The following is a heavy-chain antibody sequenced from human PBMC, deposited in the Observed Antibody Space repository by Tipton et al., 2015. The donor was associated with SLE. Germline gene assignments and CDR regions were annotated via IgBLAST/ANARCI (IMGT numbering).Heavy chain of an antibody. CDR1: GDSISSGDYY. CDR3: ARERGYNWNDGAFDI. D-gene: IGHD1-20*01. V-gene: IGHV4-61*08. CDR2: VYSSGST. Sequence: TLSLTCTVSGDSISSGDYYWTWIRQPPGKGLEWIGYVYSSGSTNYNPSLKSRVTISVDTSKNQFSLKLSSVTAADTAVYYCARERGYNWNDGAFDIWGQGTMVTVSS. J-gene: IGHJ3*02.